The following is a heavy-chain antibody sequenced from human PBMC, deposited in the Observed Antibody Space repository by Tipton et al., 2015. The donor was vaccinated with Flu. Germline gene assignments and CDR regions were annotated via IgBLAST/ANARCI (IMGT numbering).Heavy chain of an antibody. CDR2: IYTSGST. V-gene: IGHV4-61*02. J-gene: IGHJ4*02. CDR1: GGSISSGSYY. D-gene: IGHD6-19*01. CDR3: ARGRAVAGFRGFDY. Sequence: SLTCTVSGGSISSGSYYWSWIRQPAGKGLEWIGRIYTSGSTNYNPSLKSRVTISVDTSKNQFSLKLSSVTAADTAVYYCARGRAVAGFRGFDYWGQGTLVTVSS.